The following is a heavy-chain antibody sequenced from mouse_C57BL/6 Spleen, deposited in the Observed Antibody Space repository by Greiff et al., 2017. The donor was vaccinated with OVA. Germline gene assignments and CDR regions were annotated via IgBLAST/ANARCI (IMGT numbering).Heavy chain of an antibody. CDR3: AKHEENDGAPYYAMDY. V-gene: IGHV2-9*01. CDR1: GFSLTSYG. D-gene: IGHD2-12*01. Sequence: VQGVESGPGLVAPSQSLSITCTVSGFSLTSYGVDWVRQPPGKGLEWLGVIWGGGSTNYNSALMSRLSISKDNSKSQVFLKMNSLQTDDTAMYYCAKHEENDGAPYYAMDYWGQGTSVTVSS. CDR2: IWGGGST. J-gene: IGHJ4*01.